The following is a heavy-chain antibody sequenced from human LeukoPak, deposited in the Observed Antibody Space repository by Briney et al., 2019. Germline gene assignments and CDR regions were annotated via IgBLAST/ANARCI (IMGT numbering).Heavy chain of an antibody. J-gene: IGHJ4*02. Sequence: SETLSLTCTVSGVSINDAYWTWIRQPPGKGLEWIANVYYSGTTNYNPSLKSRVTMSVDTSKNKFSLKLSSVTAADTAVYYCARAWASDYFDAWGQGTQVTVSS. CDR3: ARAWASDYFDA. CDR1: GVSINDAY. CDR2: VYYSGTT. D-gene: IGHD6-19*01. V-gene: IGHV4-59*01.